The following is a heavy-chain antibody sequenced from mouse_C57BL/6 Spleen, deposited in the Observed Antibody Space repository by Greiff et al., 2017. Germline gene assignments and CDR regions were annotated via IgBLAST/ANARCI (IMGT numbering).Heavy chain of an antibody. CDR1: GFNIKDDY. Sequence: EVQLQQSGAELVRPGASVKLSCTASGFNIKDDYMHWVKQRPEQGLEWIGWIDPENGDTEYASKFQGKATITADTSSNTAYLQLSSLTSEDTAVYYCTTLYSNYPFAYWGQGTLVTVSA. D-gene: IGHD2-5*01. J-gene: IGHJ3*01. CDR3: TTLYSNYPFAY. CDR2: IDPENGDT. V-gene: IGHV14-4*01.